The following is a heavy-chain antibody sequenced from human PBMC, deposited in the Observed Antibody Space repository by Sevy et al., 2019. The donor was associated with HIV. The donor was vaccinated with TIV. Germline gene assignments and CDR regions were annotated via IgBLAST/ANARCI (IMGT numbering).Heavy chain of an antibody. CDR3: AREHHDYGDYYYYYGMDV. Sequence: GGSLRLSCAASGFTFSSYGMHWVRQAPGKGLEWVAVIWYDGSNKYYADSVKGRFTISRDNSKNTLYLQMNSLRAEDTAVYYCAREHHDYGDYYYYYGMDVWGQGTTVTVSS. CDR2: IWYDGSNK. V-gene: IGHV3-33*01. CDR1: GFTFSSYG. J-gene: IGHJ6*02. D-gene: IGHD4-17*01.